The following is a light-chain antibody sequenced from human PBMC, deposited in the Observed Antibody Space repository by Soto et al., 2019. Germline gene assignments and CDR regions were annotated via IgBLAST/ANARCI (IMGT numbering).Light chain of an antibody. CDR1: QSISSY. CDR3: QQNYSTPIT. Sequence: DIQMTQSPSSLSASVGDRVTITCRASQSISSYLNWYQQKPGKAPNLLIYAASSLQSGVPSRFSGSGSGTDFTLTIRSLQPEDFATYYCQQNYSTPITFGPATRLEIK. V-gene: IGKV1-39*01. CDR2: AAS. J-gene: IGKJ5*01.